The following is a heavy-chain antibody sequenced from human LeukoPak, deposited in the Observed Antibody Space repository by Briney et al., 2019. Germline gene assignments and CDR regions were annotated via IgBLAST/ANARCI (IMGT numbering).Heavy chain of an antibody. CDR1: GFTFSSYW. J-gene: IGHJ4*02. D-gene: IGHD1-14*01. V-gene: IGHV3-74*01. Sequence: GGSLRLSCAASGFTFSSYWMHWVRQAPGEGLVWVSRIKSDGSVTWYADSVKGRFTISRDNAKNMLYLQMNSLGDEDTAVYFCARDHDAVGTTIDHWGQGTLVTVSS. CDR2: IKSDGSVT. CDR3: ARDHDAVGTTIDH.